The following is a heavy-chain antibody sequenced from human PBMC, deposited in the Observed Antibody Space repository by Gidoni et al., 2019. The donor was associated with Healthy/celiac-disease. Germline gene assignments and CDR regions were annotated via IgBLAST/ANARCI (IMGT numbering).Heavy chain of an antibody. CDR1: GFTFSSYG. CDR3: AKEESPGVRGMDV. Sequence: QVQLVESGGGVVQPGRSLRLSCAASGFTFSSYGMHWVRQAPGKGLEWVAVISYDGSNKYYADSVKGRFTISRDNSKNTLYLQMNSLRAEDTAVYYCAKEESPGVRGMDVWGQGTTVTVSS. CDR2: ISYDGSNK. J-gene: IGHJ6*02. D-gene: IGHD1-1*01. V-gene: IGHV3-30*18.